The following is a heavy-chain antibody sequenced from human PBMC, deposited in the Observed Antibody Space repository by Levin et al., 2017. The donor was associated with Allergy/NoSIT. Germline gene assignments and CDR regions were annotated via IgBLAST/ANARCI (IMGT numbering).Heavy chain of an antibody. J-gene: IGHJ4*02. V-gene: IGHV7-4-1*02. CDR3: ARDSVAGTQSFDY. D-gene: IGHD6-19*01. CDR1: GYTFTDYY. CDR2: INTNTGNP. Sequence: ASVKVSCKASGYTFTDYYIHWVRQAPGQGLEWMGWINTNTGNPTYAQGFTGRFVFSLDTSVSTAYLQISSLKAEDTAVYYCARDSVAGTQSFDYWGQGTLVTVSS.